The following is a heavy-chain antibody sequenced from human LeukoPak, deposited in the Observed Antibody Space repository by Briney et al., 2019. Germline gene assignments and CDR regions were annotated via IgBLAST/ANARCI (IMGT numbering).Heavy chain of an antibody. CDR3: AKDGAAAGPSGNWFDP. V-gene: IGHV3-48*03. CDR2: ISSSGSTI. J-gene: IGHJ5*02. Sequence: GGSLRLSCAASGFTFSSYEMNWVRQAPGKGLEWVPYISSSGSTIYYADSVKGRFTISRDNSKNSLYLQMNSLRTEDTALYYCAKDGAAAGPSGNWFDPWGQGTLVTVSS. D-gene: IGHD6-13*01. CDR1: GFTFSSYE.